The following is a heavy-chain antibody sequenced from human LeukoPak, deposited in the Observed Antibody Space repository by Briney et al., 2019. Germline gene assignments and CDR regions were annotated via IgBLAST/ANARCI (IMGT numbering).Heavy chain of an antibody. Sequence: SETLSLTCTVSGGSIFSSSYYWGWIRQPPGEGLEWIGSIFYDGNTDYNPSLKSRVTISVDTSKNQLSLKLSSVTAADTAVYYCSTNQRGHPYFDYWGQGTLVTVSS. CDR1: GGSIFSSSYY. J-gene: IGHJ4*02. D-gene: IGHD1-14*01. CDR3: STNQRGHPYFDY. V-gene: IGHV4-39*07. CDR2: IFYDGNT.